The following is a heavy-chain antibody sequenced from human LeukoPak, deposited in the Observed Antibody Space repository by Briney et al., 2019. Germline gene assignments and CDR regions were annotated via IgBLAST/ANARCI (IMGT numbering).Heavy chain of an antibody. D-gene: IGHD6-13*01. J-gene: IGHJ6*02. CDR3: ARDRIAAAEFGAEIPYGMDV. V-gene: IGHV1-2*02. Sequence: GASVKVSCKASGYTFTGYYMHWVRQAPGQGLEWMGWINPNSGGTNYAQKFQGRVTMTRDTSISTAYMELSRLRSDDTAVYYCARDRIAAAEFGAEIPYGMDVWGQGTTVTVSS. CDR2: INPNSGGT. CDR1: GYTFTGYY.